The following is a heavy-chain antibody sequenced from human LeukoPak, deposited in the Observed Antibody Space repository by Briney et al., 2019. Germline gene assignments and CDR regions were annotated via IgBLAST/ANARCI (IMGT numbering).Heavy chain of an antibody. V-gene: IGHV4-34*01. J-gene: IGHJ6*03. CDR1: GGSFSGYH. D-gene: IGHD3-22*01. CDR2: INPSGST. Sequence: SEILSLTCAVYGGSFSGYHWTWIRQSPGKALEWIGDINPSGSTYYNPSLKSRLTISVDTSKNQFSLKLRSVTAADTAVYYCARGRHDITMIVVVMTSVSYYLDVWGKGTTVTVS. CDR3: ARGRHDITMIVVVMTSVSYYLDV.